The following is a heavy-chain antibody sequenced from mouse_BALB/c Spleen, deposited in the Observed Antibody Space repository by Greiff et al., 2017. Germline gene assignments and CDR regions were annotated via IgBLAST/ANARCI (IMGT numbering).Heavy chain of an antibody. CDR2: ISSGSSTI. CDR3: ARSSLTVVAHYAMDY. D-gene: IGHD1-1*01. Sequence: EVKLVESGGGLVKPGGSLKLSCAASGFTFSSFGMHWVRQAPEKGLEWVAYISSGSSTIYYADTVKGRFTISRDNPKNTLFLQMTSLRSEDTAMYYCARSSLTVVAHYAMDYWGQGTSVTVSS. V-gene: IGHV5-17*02. CDR1: GFTFSSFG. J-gene: IGHJ4*01.